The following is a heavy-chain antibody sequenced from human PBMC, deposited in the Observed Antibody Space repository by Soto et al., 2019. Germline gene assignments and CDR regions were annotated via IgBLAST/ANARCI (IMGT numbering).Heavy chain of an antibody. CDR1: GFTFSHYG. V-gene: IGHV3-33*06. J-gene: IGHJ4*02. CDR2: TWSGGRGE. CDR3: AKDDDTSSHYSLLDF. Sequence: QVQLVESGGGVVQPGTSLRLSCAASGFTFSHYGIHWVRQAPGKGLEWVAVTWSGGRGEYYADSVRGRFTISRDNSKTTVYLQMNSLRVEDTAVYYCAKDDDTSSHYSLLDFRGQGPLVTVSS. D-gene: IGHD3-22*01.